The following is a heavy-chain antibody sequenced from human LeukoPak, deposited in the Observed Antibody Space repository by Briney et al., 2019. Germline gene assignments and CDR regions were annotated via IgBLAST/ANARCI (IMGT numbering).Heavy chain of an antibody. J-gene: IGHJ3*02. CDR3: ARDEQWLRTFDI. CDR2: IKEDGSEK. CDR1: GFTFSSFR. V-gene: IGHV3-7*03. Sequence: GGSLRLSCAASGFTFSSFRMSWVRQATGKGLEWVANIKEDGSEKFYVDSVKGRFTITRDNAKNSLYLQMDSLRVEDTAVYYGARDEQWLRTFDIWGQGTMVTVSS. D-gene: IGHD6-19*01.